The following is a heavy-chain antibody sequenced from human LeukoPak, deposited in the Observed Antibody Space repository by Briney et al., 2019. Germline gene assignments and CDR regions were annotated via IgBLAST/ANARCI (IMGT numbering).Heavy chain of an antibody. CDR3: ARDYDKAFDH. Sequence: KPSETLSLTCTVSGASVTTYYWSWIRQPAGKGLEWIGRIYSSGTTNYNLSLRGRVTMSLDTSRNQVSLKLSSVVAADTAMYYCARDYDKAFDHWGQGTLVTVSS. V-gene: IGHV4-4*07. D-gene: IGHD3-16*01. CDR1: GASVTTYY. J-gene: IGHJ4*02. CDR2: IYSSGTT.